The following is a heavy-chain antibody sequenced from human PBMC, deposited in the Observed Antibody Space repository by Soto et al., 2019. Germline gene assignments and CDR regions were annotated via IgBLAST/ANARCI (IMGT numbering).Heavy chain of an antibody. Sequence: ASVKVSCKASGGTFSSYTISWVRQAPGQGLEWMGRIIPILGIANYAQKFQGRVTITADKSTSTAYMELSSLRSEDTAVYYCAKEGQLGDNWFDPWGQGTLVTVSS. J-gene: IGHJ5*02. V-gene: IGHV1-69*02. CDR1: GGTFSSYT. CDR3: AKEGQLGDNWFDP. D-gene: IGHD6-6*01. CDR2: IIPILGIA.